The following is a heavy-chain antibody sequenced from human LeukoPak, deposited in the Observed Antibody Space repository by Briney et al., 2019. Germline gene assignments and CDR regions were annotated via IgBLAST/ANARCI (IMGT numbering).Heavy chain of an antibody. V-gene: IGHV4-59*12. CDR2: IYYSGST. J-gene: IGHJ5*02. CDR3: ARVFSGVTIFGVVIPHWFDP. Sequence: SETLSLTCTVSGGSISSYYWSWIRQPPGKGLEWIGYIYYSGSTNYNPSLKSRVTISVDTSKNQFSLKLSSVTAADTAVYYRARVFSGVTIFGVVIPHWFDPWGQGTLVTVSS. CDR1: GGSISSYY. D-gene: IGHD3-3*01.